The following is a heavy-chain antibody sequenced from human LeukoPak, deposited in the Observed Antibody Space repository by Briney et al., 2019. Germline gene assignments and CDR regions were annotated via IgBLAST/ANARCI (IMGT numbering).Heavy chain of an antibody. CDR2: ISSDGSTT. V-gene: IGHV3-74*01. J-gene: IGHJ4*02. CDR3: GTAQY. Sequence: GGSLRLSCAASGFIFNDFWMHWLRQVPGKGPVWVSRISSDGSTTYYADSVKGRFTISRDNARNTLYLQMSSLRVEDTAVYYCGTAQYWGQGTLLTVSS. CDR1: GFIFNDFW.